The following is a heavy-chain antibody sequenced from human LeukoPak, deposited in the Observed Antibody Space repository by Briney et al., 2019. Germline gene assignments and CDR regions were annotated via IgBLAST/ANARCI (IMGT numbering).Heavy chain of an antibody. CDR1: GFTFDDYG. D-gene: IGHD3-16*01. CDR3: ARDQKGGGPSDY. V-gene: IGHV3-20*04. CDR2: INWNGGST. Sequence: PGGSLRLSCAASGFTFDDYGMSWVRQAPGRGLEWVSGINWNGGSTGYADSVRGRFTISRDNAKNSLYLQMNSLRAEDTALYYCARDQKGGGPSDYWGQGTLVTVSS. J-gene: IGHJ4*02.